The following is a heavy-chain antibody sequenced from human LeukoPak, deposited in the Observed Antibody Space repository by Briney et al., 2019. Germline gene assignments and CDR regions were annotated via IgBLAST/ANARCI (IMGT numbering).Heavy chain of an antibody. CDR3: ARDDLWYCSGGSCYSPFDY. V-gene: IGHV3-66*01. Sequence: PGGSLRLSCAASGFTVDSNYMSWVRQAPGKGLEWVSLIYSGGNTFYTDSVTDRFTISRDNSKNTLYLQMNSLRAEDTAVYYCARDDLWYCSGGSCYSPFDYWGQGTLVTVSS. CDR2: IYSGGNT. CDR1: GFTVDSNY. D-gene: IGHD2-15*01. J-gene: IGHJ4*02.